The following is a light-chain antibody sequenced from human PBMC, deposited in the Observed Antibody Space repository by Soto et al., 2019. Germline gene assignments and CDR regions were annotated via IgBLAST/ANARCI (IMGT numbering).Light chain of an antibody. CDR1: SSDVGTYSL. CDR2: EDS. J-gene: IGLJ3*02. Sequence: QSALTQPASGSGSPGQSIIISCTGASSDVGTYSLVSWYQQHPGKAPKLMIYEDSRRPSGVSNRFSGSTSDNTASLTISGLQAEDEADYYCCSYGGRTNFVLFGGGTKVTVL. V-gene: IGLV2-23*01. CDR3: CSYGGRTNFVL.